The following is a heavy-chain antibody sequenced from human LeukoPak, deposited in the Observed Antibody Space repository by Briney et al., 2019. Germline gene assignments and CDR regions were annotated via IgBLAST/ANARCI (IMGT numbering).Heavy chain of an antibody. J-gene: IGHJ5*02. CDR3: ARDLREDGYSGPYNWYDP. CDR2: IKQDGSEK. CDR1: GFTFTNHW. V-gene: IGHV3-7*01. Sequence: GGSLRLSCVASGFTFTNHWMTWVRQAPGKGLEWVANIKQDGSEKYYVDSVKGRFTISRDNAENALYLQMNSLRAEDTAVYHCARDLREDGYSGPYNWYDPWGQGTLVTVSS. D-gene: IGHD5-12*01.